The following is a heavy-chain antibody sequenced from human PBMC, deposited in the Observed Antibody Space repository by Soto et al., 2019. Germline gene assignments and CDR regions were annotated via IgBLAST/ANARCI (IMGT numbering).Heavy chain of an antibody. D-gene: IGHD3-22*01. Sequence: SETLSLTCAVDSGSFSTYYCSWTRQPPGKGLEWIGYIYYSGSTNYNPSLKSRVTISVDTSKNQFSLKLSSVTAADTAVYYCARGVGYYDSSGLEYYFDYWGQGTLVTVSS. CDR2: IYYSGST. CDR1: SGSFSTYY. J-gene: IGHJ4*02. V-gene: IGHV4-59*01. CDR3: ARGVGYYDSSGLEYYFDY.